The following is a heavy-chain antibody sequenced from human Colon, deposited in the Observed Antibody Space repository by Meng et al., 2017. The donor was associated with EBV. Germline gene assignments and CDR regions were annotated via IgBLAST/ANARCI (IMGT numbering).Heavy chain of an antibody. Sequence: DVQLVGSXXXXXKPXGXXXLSCATSGFTFSDSGVNLVRQAPGEGLEWVASISYSGTYTYYADSVKGRFTISRDNAKNSLYLQMNSLRAEDTAVYYCARGSVPLFDYWGQGTLVTVSS. CDR3: ARGSVPLFDY. CDR2: ISYSGTYT. V-gene: IGHV3-21*01. CDR1: GFTFSDSG. D-gene: IGHD6-6*01. J-gene: IGHJ4*02.